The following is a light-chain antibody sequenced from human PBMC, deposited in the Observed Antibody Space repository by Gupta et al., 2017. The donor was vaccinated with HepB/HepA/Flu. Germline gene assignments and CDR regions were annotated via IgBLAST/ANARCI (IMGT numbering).Light chain of an antibody. Sequence: QSALTQPRTVSGSPGQSATISCTGSTSDVGAYDYVSWYQQNPGKAPKLIIYEVSQRPSGVPDRFSGSKYGNTASLTISGLQAEDDSDYYCCSYAGSHTWVFGGGTKLTVL. CDR2: EVS. V-gene: IGLV2-11*01. J-gene: IGLJ3*02. CDR3: CSYAGSHTWV. CDR1: TSDVGAYDY.